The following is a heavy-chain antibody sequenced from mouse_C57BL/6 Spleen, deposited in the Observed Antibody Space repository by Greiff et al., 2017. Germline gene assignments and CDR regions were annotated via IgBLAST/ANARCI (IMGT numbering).Heavy chain of an antibody. V-gene: IGHV1-82*01. CDR2: IYPGDGDT. CDR1: GYAFSSSW. Sequence: VQLQESGPELVKPGASVKISCKASGYAFSSSWMNWVKQRPGKGLEWIGRIYPGDGDTNYNGKFKGKATLTADKSSSTAYMQLSSLTSEDSAVYFCARSGLRLYYFDYWGQGTTLTVSS. D-gene: IGHD3-2*02. CDR3: ARSGLRLYYFDY. J-gene: IGHJ2*01.